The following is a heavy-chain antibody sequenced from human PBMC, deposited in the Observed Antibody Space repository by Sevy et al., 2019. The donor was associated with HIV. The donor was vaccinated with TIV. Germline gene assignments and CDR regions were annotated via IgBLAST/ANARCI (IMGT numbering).Heavy chain of an antibody. CDR2: RFYSGGA. CDR3: AGEHVGGRVDP. J-gene: IGHJ5*02. D-gene: IGHD3-16*01. Sequence: SETLSLTCTVSGGSISSSRHYWGWIRQSPGKRLEWIGSRFYSGGAYYNPSLQSRVTMSVDTSNNQFSLNVNSVTAAETAMYYCAGEHVGGRVDPWGQGILVTVSS. CDR1: GGSISSSRHY. V-gene: IGHV4-39*02.